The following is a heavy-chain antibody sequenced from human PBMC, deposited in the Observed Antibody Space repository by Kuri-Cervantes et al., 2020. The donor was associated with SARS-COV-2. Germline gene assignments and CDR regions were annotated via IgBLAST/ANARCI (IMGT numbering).Heavy chain of an antibody. V-gene: IGHV3-30*03. CDR3: ARTRIAAAGTDAFDI. CDR2: ISYDGSNK. Sequence: GGSLRLSCAASGFTFSSYGMHWVRQAPGKGLEWVAVISYDGSNKDYADSVKGRFTISRDNSKNTLYLQMNSLRAEDTAVYYCARTRIAAAGTDAFDIWGQGTMVTVSS. D-gene: IGHD6-13*01. CDR1: GFTFSSYG. J-gene: IGHJ3*02.